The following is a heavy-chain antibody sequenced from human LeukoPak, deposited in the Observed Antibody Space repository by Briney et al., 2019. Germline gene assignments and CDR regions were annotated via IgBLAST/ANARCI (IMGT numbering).Heavy chain of an antibody. V-gene: IGHV3-7*01. CDR1: GFTFSSYA. J-gene: IGHJ4*02. D-gene: IGHD3-3*01. CDR2: IKHDGSEK. CDR3: ATDRGWRTSGYYLYYFEY. Sequence: GGSLRLSCAASGFTFSSYAMSWVRQAPGRGLEWVASIKHDGSEKYYVDSVRGRFTISRDNTMNSLYLQMSSLRAEDTAVYYCATDRGWRTSGYYLYYFEYWGQGTLVTYSS.